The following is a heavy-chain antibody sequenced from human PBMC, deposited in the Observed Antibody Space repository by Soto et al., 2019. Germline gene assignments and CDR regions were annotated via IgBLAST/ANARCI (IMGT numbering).Heavy chain of an antibody. J-gene: IGHJ4*02. Sequence: ASVKVSCKASGYTFTSYGISWVRQAPGQGLEWMGWISAYNGNTNYAQKLQGRVTMTTDTSTSTAYMELRSLRSDDTAVYYCARDPRQQLVSFPLDYWGQGTLVTVSS. CDR2: ISAYNGNT. V-gene: IGHV1-18*01. CDR1: GYTFTSYG. CDR3: ARDPRQQLVSFPLDY. D-gene: IGHD6-13*01.